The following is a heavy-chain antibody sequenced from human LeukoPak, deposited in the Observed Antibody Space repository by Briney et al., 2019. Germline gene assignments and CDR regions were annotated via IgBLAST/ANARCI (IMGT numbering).Heavy chain of an antibody. CDR3: ARGRYSVLDY. J-gene: IGHJ4*02. CDR1: GGSFSGYY. Sequence: SETLSLTCAVYGGSFSGYYWSWIRQPPGKGLEWTGEINHSGSTNYNPSLKSRVTISVDTSKNQFSLKLSSVTAADTAVYYCARGRYSVLDYWGQGTLVTVSS. D-gene: IGHD5-18*01. V-gene: IGHV4-34*01. CDR2: INHSGST.